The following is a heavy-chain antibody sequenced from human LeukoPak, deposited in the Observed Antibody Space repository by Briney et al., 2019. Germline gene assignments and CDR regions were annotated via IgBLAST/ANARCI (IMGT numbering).Heavy chain of an antibody. J-gene: IGHJ6*03. D-gene: IGHD6-6*01. V-gene: IGHV3-23*01. Sequence: GGSLRLSCAASGFTFSSYAMSWVRQAPGKGLEWVSAVSGSGGSTYYADSVKGRFTISRDNSKNTLYLQMNSLRAEDTAVYYCALAARPAYYYYYMDVWGKGTTVTVSS. CDR2: VSGSGGST. CDR3: ALAARPAYYYYYMDV. CDR1: GFTFSSYA.